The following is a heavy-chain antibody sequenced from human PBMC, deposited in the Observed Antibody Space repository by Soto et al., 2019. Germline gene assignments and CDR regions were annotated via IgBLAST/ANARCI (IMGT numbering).Heavy chain of an antibody. CDR1: GFTFSSYA. D-gene: IGHD3-16*01. CDR2: ISYDGSNK. Sequence: QVQLVESGGGVVQPGRSLRLSCAASGFTFSSYAMHWVRQAPGKGLEWVAVISYDGSNKYYADSVKGRFTISRDNSKNMLYLQMNSLRAEDTAVYYCAGGRSVRTGLGYWGHGTLVTVSS. CDR3: AGGRSVRTGLGY. J-gene: IGHJ4*01. V-gene: IGHV3-30-3*01.